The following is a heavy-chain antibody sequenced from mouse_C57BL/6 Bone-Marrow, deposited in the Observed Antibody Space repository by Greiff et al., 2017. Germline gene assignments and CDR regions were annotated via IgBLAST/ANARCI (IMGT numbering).Heavy chain of an antibody. J-gene: IGHJ4*01. CDR1: GYTFTSYG. D-gene: IGHD2-4*01. CDR3: ANYDAYYYAMDY. Sequence: QVQLKQSGAELARPGASVKLSCKASGYTFTSYGISWVKQRPGQGLEWIGEIYPRSGNTYYNEKFKGKATLTADKSSSTAYMELRSLTSEDSAVYFCANYDAYYYAMDYWGQGTSVTVSS. CDR2: IYPRSGNT. V-gene: IGHV1-81*01.